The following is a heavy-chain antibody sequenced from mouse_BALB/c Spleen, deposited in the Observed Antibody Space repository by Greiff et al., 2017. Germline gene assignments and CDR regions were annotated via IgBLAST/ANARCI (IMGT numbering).Heavy chain of an antibody. Sequence: VQLQQSGAELVKPGASVTLSCTASGFNIKDTYMHWVKQRPEQGLEWIGRIDPANGNTKYDPKFQGKATITADTSSNTAYLQLSSLTSEDTAVYYCARDYDYDESYYCDYWGQGTTLTVSS. CDR1: GFNIKDTY. V-gene: IGHV14-3*02. CDR3: ARDYDYDESYYCDY. D-gene: IGHD2-4*01. CDR2: IDPANGNT. J-gene: IGHJ2*01.